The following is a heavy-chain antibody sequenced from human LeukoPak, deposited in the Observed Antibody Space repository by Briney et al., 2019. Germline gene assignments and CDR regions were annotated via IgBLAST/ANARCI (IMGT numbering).Heavy chain of an antibody. CDR1: GFTFSSYG. CDR2: IRYDGSNK. V-gene: IGHV3-30*02. Sequence: GGSLRLSCAASGFTFSSYGMHWVRQAPGKGLEWVAFIRYDGSNKYYADSVKGRFTISRDNSKNTLYLQMNSLRAEDTAVYYCAKDSSYTAAGIDYWGQGTLVTVSS. J-gene: IGHJ4*02. D-gene: IGHD6-13*01. CDR3: AKDSSYTAAGIDY.